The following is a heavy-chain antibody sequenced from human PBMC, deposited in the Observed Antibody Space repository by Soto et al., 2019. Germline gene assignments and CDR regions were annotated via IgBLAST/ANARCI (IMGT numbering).Heavy chain of an antibody. D-gene: IGHD6-13*01. CDR1: GGTFTNYA. CDR3: ARSTAATNWFDP. CDR2: IIPIFGTA. Sequence: ASVKVSCKASGGTFTNYAFSWVRQAPGQGLEWLGGIIPIFGTADYAQNFQGRLTMTSDTSISTAYMELSRLRSDDTAVYYCARSTAATNWFDPWGQGTLVTVSS. V-gene: IGHV1-69*05. J-gene: IGHJ5*02.